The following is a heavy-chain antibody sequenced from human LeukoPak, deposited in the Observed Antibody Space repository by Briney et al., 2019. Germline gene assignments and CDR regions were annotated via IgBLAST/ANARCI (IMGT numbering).Heavy chain of an antibody. J-gene: IGHJ4*02. Sequence: PSETLSLTWAVYGGSFSGYYWSWIRQPPGKGLEWIGEINHSGSTNYNPSLKSRVTISVDTSKNQFSLKLSSVTAADTAVYYCARGLYSRKPFDYWGQGTLVTVSS. V-gene: IGHV4-34*01. CDR3: ARGLYSRKPFDY. D-gene: IGHD6-13*01. CDR2: INHSGST. CDR1: GGSFSGYY.